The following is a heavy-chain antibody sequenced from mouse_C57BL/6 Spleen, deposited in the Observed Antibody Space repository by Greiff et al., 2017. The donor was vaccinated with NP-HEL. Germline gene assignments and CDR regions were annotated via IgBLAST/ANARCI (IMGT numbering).Heavy chain of an antibody. J-gene: IGHJ3*01. CDR2: IHPNSGST. D-gene: IGHD2-4*01. Sequence: QVQLQQPGAELVKPGASVKLSCKASGYTFTSYWMHWVKQRPGQGLEWIGMIHPNSGSTNYNEKFKSKATLTVDKSSSTAYMQLSSLTSEDSAVYYCARERDYEGFAYWGQGTLVTVSA. CDR3: ARERDYEGFAY. CDR1: GYTFTSYW. V-gene: IGHV1-64*01.